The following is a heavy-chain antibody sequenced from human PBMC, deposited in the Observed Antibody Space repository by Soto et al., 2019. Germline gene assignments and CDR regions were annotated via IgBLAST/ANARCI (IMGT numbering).Heavy chain of an antibody. D-gene: IGHD6-19*01. CDR3: ARATGYGGGWCDY. CDR2: TYYRSKWYN. J-gene: IGHJ4*02. CDR1: GDSVSSNRAS. Sequence: PSQTLSLTCAISGDSVSSNRASWNWIRQSPSRGLEWLGRTYYRSKWYNDYAVSVKSRITINPDTSKNQFSLQLNSVTPEDTAVYYRARATGYGGGWCDYWGQGTLVTVSS. V-gene: IGHV6-1*01.